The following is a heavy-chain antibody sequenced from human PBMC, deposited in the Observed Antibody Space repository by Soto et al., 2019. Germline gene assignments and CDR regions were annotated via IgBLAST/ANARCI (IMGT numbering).Heavy chain of an antibody. D-gene: IGHD3-10*01. CDR2: IKQDGSEK. Sequence: EVPLVESGGGLVQPGGSLRLSCAASGFTFRSYWMSWVRQAPGKGLEWVANIKQDGSEKYYVDSVKGRFTISRDNAENSLYLQMNSLRAEDTAVYYCARDLLSGSYGDYWGQGTLVTVSS. CDR3: ARDLLSGSYGDY. CDR1: GFTFRSYW. V-gene: IGHV3-7*01. J-gene: IGHJ4*02.